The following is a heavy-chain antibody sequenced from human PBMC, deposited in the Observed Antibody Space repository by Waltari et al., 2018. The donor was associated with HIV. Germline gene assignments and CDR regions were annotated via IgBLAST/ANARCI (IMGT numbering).Heavy chain of an antibody. CDR1: GFTFSSYA. Sequence: EVQLLESGGGLVQPGGSLRLSCAASGFTFSSYAMSWVRQAPGKGLEWVSAISGSGGSTYYADSVKGRFTTSRDNSKNTLYLQMNSLRAEDTAVYYCAKDRGIVGATDYWGQGTLVTVSS. D-gene: IGHD1-26*01. V-gene: IGHV3-23*01. CDR2: ISGSGGST. CDR3: AKDRGIVGATDY. J-gene: IGHJ4*02.